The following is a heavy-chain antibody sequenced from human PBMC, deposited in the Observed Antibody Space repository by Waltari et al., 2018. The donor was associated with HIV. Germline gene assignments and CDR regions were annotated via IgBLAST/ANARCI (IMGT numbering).Heavy chain of an antibody. V-gene: IGHV3-33*03. CDR1: GFIFSRYG. CDR3: AKDGSPYSGYDHPSLDH. D-gene: IGHD5-12*01. CDR2: FWYDGSNR. Sequence: VETGGSVVQPGTSLRLSCAASGFIFSRYGLHGVRQAPGRGPEWVAVFWYDGSNRYYADSVRGRFSISRDNSKNTLYLHMDNLKTEDTAMYFCAKDGSPYSGYDHPSLDHWGQGTLVIVSS. J-gene: IGHJ4*02.